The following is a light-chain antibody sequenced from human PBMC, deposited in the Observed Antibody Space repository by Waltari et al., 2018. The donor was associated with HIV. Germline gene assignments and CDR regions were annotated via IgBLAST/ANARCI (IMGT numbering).Light chain of an antibody. CDR1: QSVLYSSNNKNY. CDR2: WAS. Sequence: DLVMTQSPDSLAVSLAERATINCQSSQSVLYSSNNKNYLAWYQQTPGQPPKVLIYWASTRESGVPDRFSGSGSGTDFTLTISSLQAEDVAVYYCQQYYSPPPRTFGQGTKVEIK. V-gene: IGKV4-1*01. J-gene: IGKJ1*01. CDR3: QQYYSPPPRT.